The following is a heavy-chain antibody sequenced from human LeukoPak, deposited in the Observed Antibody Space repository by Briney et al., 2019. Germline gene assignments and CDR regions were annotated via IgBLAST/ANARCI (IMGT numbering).Heavy chain of an antibody. CDR3: ARAPERGWFDP. CDR1: GGSISSYY. CDR2: IYYSGST. Sequence: SETLSLTCTVSGGSISSYYWSWIRQPPGKGLEWIGYIYYSGSTNYNPSLKSRVTISVDTSKNQFSLKLSSVTAADTAVYYCARAPERGWFDPWGQGTLVTVSS. J-gene: IGHJ5*02. D-gene: IGHD1-1*01. V-gene: IGHV4-59*01.